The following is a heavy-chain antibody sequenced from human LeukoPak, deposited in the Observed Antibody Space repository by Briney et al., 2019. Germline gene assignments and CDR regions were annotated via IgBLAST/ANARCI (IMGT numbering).Heavy chain of an antibody. CDR1: GFTFDDYG. D-gene: IGHD6-13*01. CDR3: ARAYTSSRHYYYYYMDA. J-gene: IGHJ6*03. Sequence: GGSLRLSCAASGFTFDDYGMSWVRQAPGKGLEWVSGITWDSETTGYADSVKGRFTISRDNAKNSLYLQMNSLRAEDTALYYCARAYTSSRHYYYYYMDAWGKGTTVTVSS. CDR2: ITWDSETT. V-gene: IGHV3-20*04.